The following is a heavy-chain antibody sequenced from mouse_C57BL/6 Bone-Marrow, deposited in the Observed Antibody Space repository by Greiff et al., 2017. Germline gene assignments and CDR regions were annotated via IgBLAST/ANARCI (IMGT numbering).Heavy chain of an antibody. J-gene: IGHJ1*03. CDR2: FYPGSGSI. Sequence: QVQLKQSGAELVKPGASVKLSCKASGYTFTEYTIHWVKQRSGQGLEWIGWFYPGSGSIKYNEKFKDKATLTADKSSSTVYMELSRLTSEDSAVYFCARHEEGYYGSSYPHWYFDVWGTGTTVTVSS. D-gene: IGHD1-1*01. CDR3: ARHEEGYYGSSYPHWYFDV. V-gene: IGHV1-62-2*01. CDR1: GYTFTEYT.